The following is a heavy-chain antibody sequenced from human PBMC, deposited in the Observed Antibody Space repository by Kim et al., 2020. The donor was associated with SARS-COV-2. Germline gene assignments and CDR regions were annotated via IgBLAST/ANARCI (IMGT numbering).Heavy chain of an antibody. CDR3: ARRSGSGDYRSTFFDY. Sequence: ASVKVSCKASGYTFSDYYIHWVRQAPGQGLEWMGIINPSGGATTYAQKFRVRVAMTRDTSTSTVYMELSLRSDDTAVYYCARRSGSGDYRSTFFDYWGQGTLVTVSS. CDR2: INPSGGAT. D-gene: IGHD3-10*01. J-gene: IGHJ4*02. V-gene: IGHV1-46*01. CDR1: GYTFSDYY.